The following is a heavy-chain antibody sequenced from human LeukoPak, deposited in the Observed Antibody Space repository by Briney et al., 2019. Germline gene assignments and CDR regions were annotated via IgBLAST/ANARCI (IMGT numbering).Heavy chain of an antibody. CDR3: ARKGTVTTPFDY. CDR2: TYYRSKWFR. V-gene: IGHV6-1*01. Sequence: SQTLSLTCAISGDSVSSNTAAWNRIRQSPSRGLEWLGRTYYRSKWFRDYAVSVKSRITIDADTSKNQFSLQLNSVTPEDTAVYYCARKGTVTTPFDYWGQGILVTVSS. D-gene: IGHD4-11*01. J-gene: IGHJ4*02. CDR1: GDSVSSNTAA.